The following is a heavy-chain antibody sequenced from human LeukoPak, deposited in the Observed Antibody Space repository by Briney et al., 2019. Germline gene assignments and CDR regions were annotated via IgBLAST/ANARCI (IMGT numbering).Heavy chain of an antibody. CDR1: GFTFSSYR. Sequence: GGSLRLSCAASGFTFSSYRMNWGRQAPGKGLEWVSYISRSSSTIYYADSVKGRFTISRDNAKNSLYLQMNSLRAEDTAVYYCASLVSSFWSGKSTYDFDYWGQGTLVTVSS. D-gene: IGHD3-3*01. V-gene: IGHV3-48*01. CDR3: ASLVSSFWSGKSTYDFDY. J-gene: IGHJ4*02. CDR2: ISRSSSTI.